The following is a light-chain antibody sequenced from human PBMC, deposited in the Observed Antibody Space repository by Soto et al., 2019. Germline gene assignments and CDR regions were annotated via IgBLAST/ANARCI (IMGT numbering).Light chain of an antibody. CDR2: DVN. CDR3: SSYTTGSTSVV. V-gene: IGLV2-14*01. Sequence: QSALTQPASVSGSPGQSITISCTGTSSDVGGYNFVSWYQQYPGKAPKFMIYDVNNRPSGVSNRFSGSKSGNTASLTISGVQAEDEAEYYCSSYTTGSTSVVFGGGTKLTVL. J-gene: IGLJ2*01. CDR1: SSDVGGYNF.